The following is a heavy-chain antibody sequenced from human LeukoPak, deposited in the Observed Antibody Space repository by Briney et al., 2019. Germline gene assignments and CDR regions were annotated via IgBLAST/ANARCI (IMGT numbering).Heavy chain of an antibody. J-gene: IGHJ5*02. D-gene: IGHD5-12*01. CDR1: GFTFSSYS. CDR2: IHSSSNFI. CDR3: ARNSAYDYWDWFDP. Sequence: GGSLRLSCAASGFTFSSYSMNWVRQAPGKGLEWVSSIHSSSNFIYYADSVKGRFTISRDNAKNSLYLQMNNLRAEDTAVYYCARNSAYDYWDWFDPWGQGTLVTVSS. V-gene: IGHV3-21*01.